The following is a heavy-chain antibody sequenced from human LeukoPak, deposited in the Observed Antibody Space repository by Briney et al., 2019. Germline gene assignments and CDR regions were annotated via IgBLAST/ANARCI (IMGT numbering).Heavy chain of an antibody. Sequence: VTTSVDKSKNQFSLKLSSVTAADTAVYYCARGFPAHDAFDIWGQGTMVTVSS. J-gene: IGHJ3*02. V-gene: IGHV4-59*09. CDR3: ARGFPAHDAFDI.